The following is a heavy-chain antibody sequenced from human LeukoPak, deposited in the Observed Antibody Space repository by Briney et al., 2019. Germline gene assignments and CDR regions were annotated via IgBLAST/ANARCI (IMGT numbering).Heavy chain of an antibody. Sequence: ASVKVSCKVSGYTLTELSMHWVRQAPGKGLEWMGGFDPEDGETIYAQKFQGRVTMTEDTSTDTAYMELSSLRSEDTAVYYCARRGRASVAAIGSGWFDPWGQGTLVTVSS. CDR3: ARRGRASVAAIGSGWFDP. D-gene: IGHD2-15*01. CDR1: GYTLTELS. CDR2: FDPEDGET. J-gene: IGHJ5*02. V-gene: IGHV1-24*01.